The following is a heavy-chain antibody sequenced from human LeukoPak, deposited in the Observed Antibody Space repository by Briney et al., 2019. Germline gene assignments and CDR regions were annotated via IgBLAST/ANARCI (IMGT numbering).Heavy chain of an antibody. CDR1: GYTFTNHY. Sequence: ASVKVSCKASGYTFTNHYMHWVRQAPGQGLEWMGWINTNTGNPTYAQGFTGRFVFSLDTSVSTAYLQISSLKAEDTAVYYCARDHCSGGSCYGGSGFDPWGQGTLVTVSS. J-gene: IGHJ5*02. V-gene: IGHV7-4-1*02. CDR2: INTNTGNP. CDR3: ARDHCSGGSCYGGSGFDP. D-gene: IGHD2-15*01.